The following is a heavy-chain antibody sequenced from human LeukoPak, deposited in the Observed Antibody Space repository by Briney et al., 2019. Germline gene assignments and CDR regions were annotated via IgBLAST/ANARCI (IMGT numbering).Heavy chain of an antibody. V-gene: IGHV4-61*02. Sequence: SETLSLTCTVSGGSISSGSYYWSWIRQPAGKGLEWIGRIYTSGSTNYNPSLKSRVTILVDTSKNQFSLKLSSVTAADTAVYYCASSSIYYYMDVWGKGTTVTVSS. D-gene: IGHD6-6*01. J-gene: IGHJ6*03. CDR1: GGSISSGSYY. CDR2: IYTSGST. CDR3: ASSSIYYYMDV.